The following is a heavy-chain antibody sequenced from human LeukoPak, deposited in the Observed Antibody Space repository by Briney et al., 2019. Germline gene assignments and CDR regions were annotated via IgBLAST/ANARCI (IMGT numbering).Heavy chain of an antibody. J-gene: IGHJ4*02. CDR2: ISYDGSNK. V-gene: IGHV3-30*18. CDR1: GFTFSSYG. D-gene: IGHD6-19*01. CDR3: AKDGAAVAGPYYFDY. Sequence: GGSLRLSCAASGFTFSSYGMHWVRQAPGKGLEWVAVISYDGSNKYYADSVKGRFTISRDNSKNTLYLQMNSLRAEDTAVYYCAKDGAAVAGPYYFDYWGQGTPVTVSS.